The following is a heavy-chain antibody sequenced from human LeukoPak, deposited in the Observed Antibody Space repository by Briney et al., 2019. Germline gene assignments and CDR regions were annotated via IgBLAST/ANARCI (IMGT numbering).Heavy chain of an antibody. CDR2: IFYRESFSYGGTT. CDR1: GVSISGYY. CDR3: ARQISGNKDY. D-gene: IGHD1/OR15-1a*01. Sequence: SETLSLACTVSGVSISGYYWIWIRQSPGRGLEYIGSIFYRESFSYGGTTFYNPSLQSRVTISVDTSKNAFSLRLTSVTAADTAVYFCARQISGNKDYWGQGTLVTVSS. V-gene: IGHV4-59*08. J-gene: IGHJ4*02.